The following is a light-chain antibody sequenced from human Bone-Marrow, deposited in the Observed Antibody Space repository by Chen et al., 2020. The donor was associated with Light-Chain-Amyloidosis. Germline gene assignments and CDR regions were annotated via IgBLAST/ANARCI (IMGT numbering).Light chain of an antibody. V-gene: IGLV2-14*01. Sequence: QSALTQPASVSGSPGQSITISCTGTSSDVGGDNHVSWYQQHPDKAPKLMIYEVTNRPSWVPDRGAGSKSDNTASLTISGLQTADEADYCCSSYTITNALVFGSGTRVTVL. J-gene: IGLJ1*01. CDR3: SSYTITNALV. CDR2: EVT. CDR1: SSDVGGDNH.